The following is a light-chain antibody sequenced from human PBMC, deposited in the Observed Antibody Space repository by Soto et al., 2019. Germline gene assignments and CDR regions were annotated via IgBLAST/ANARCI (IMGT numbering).Light chain of an antibody. CDR3: RQYNNWPPWT. V-gene: IGKV3-15*01. CDR1: QSVSSN. CDR2: GAS. Sequence: EIVMTQSPATLSVSPGERATLSCRASQSVSSNLPWYQQKPGQAPRLLIYGASIRSNGIPVRFSGSGSGPEFTLTSTSRQPGDFAVHYCRQYNNWPPWTFGRGTKVEIK. J-gene: IGKJ1*01.